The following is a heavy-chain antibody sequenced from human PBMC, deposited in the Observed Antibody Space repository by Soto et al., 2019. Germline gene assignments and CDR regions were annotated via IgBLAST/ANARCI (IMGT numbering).Heavy chain of an antibody. Sequence: SETLSLTCTVSGGSISRGDYYWSWIRQPPGKGLEWIGYIYYSGSTYYNPCLKSRVTISVDTSKNQFSLKLSSVTAADTAVYYCARSYSGYDYFDYWGQGTLVTVSS. V-gene: IGHV4-30-4*01. CDR1: GGSISRGDYY. CDR3: ARSYSGYDYFDY. J-gene: IGHJ4*02. D-gene: IGHD5-12*01. CDR2: IYYSGST.